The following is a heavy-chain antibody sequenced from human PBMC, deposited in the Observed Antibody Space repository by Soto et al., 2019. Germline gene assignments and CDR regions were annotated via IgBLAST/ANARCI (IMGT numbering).Heavy chain of an antibody. Sequence: ASVKVSCKVSGYTLTELSMHWVRQAPGKGLEWMGGFDPEDGETIYAQKFQGRVTMTEDTSTDTAYMELSSLRSEDTAVYYCATEANYGSGSYPDAFDIWGQGTMVTVSS. V-gene: IGHV1-24*01. CDR1: GYTLTELS. J-gene: IGHJ3*02. CDR2: FDPEDGET. CDR3: ATEANYGSGSYPDAFDI. D-gene: IGHD3-10*01.